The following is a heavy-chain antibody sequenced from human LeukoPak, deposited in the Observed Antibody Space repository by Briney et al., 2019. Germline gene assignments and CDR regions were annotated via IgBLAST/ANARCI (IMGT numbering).Heavy chain of an antibody. CDR1: AFTFSSYE. CDR3: AREGGRGGYFDY. J-gene: IGHJ4*02. D-gene: IGHD3-10*01. CDR2: ISTDGSI. V-gene: IGHV3-48*03. Sequence: PGGSLTLSCAASAFTFSSYEMNWDRQAPGKGLEWVSYISTDGSIYYADSVKGRFTISRDNAKNSLYLQMKSLRAEDTAVYYCAREGGRGGYFDYWGQGTLVTVSS.